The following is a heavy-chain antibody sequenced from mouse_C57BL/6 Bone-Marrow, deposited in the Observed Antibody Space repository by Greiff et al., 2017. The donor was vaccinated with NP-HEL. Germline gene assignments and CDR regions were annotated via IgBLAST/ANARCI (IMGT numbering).Heavy chain of an antibody. Sequence: EVKLVESGPSLVRPSQTLSLTCTVTGFSINSDCYWIWIRQFPGNKLEYIGYTFYSGIPYYNPSLESRTYITRDTSKNQFSLKLSSVTTEDTATYYCARGPYYGSVWYFDVWGTGTTVTVSS. CDR1: GFSINSDCY. J-gene: IGHJ1*03. V-gene: IGHV3-3*01. D-gene: IGHD1-1*01. CDR3: ARGPYYGSVWYFDV. CDR2: TFYSGIP.